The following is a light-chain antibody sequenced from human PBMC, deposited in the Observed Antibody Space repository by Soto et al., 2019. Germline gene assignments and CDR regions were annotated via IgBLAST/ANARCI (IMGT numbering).Light chain of an antibody. Sequence: IVITQSPATLSVSPGERATLSCRASQSINSNLAWYQQKPGQAPRLLMFRASIRATGFPARFSGSGSGTDFTLTISRLEPEDFAVYYCQQYGSSPALTFGGGTKVDIK. CDR1: QSINSN. CDR2: RAS. V-gene: IGKV3-20*01. J-gene: IGKJ4*01. CDR3: QQYGSSPALT.